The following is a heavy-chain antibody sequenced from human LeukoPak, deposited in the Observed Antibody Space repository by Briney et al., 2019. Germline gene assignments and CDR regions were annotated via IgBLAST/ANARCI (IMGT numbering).Heavy chain of an antibody. Sequence: GGSLRLSCAASGFSFSSYAMSWVRQAPGKGLEWVSVISGSGDSTYYADSVEGRCTISRDNSKDALYLQMNSLRAEDTAVYYCARVGYSGYDYDYWGQGTLVTVSS. J-gene: IGHJ4*02. V-gene: IGHV3-23*01. CDR3: ARVGYSGYDYDY. CDR2: ISGSGDST. D-gene: IGHD5-12*01. CDR1: GFSFSSYA.